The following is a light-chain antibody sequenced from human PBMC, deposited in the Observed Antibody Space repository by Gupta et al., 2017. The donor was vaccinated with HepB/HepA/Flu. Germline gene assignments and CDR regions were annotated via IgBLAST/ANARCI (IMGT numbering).Light chain of an antibody. CDR1: QSIVSY. V-gene: IGKV1-39*01. CDR3: QQSYTTPYT. J-gene: IGKJ2*01. Sequence: DIQMTQSPSSLSASVGDRVTITCRASQSIVSYLNWYQQKPGKAPKVLIYATSNLQSGVSSRFSGSGSGTDFTLTISSLQPEDFATYYCQQSYTTPYTFGQGTKLRIK. CDR2: ATS.